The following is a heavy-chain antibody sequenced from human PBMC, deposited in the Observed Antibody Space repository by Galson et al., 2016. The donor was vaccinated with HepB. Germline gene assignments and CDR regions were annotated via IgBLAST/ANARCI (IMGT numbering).Heavy chain of an antibody. CDR2: IIPIFVTT. CDR3: ARWQKFSSSWYQAYYYYYYGMDV. J-gene: IGHJ6*02. Sequence: LVKVSCKASGDSFNTYAFSWVRQAPGEGLEWMGGIIPIFVTTSYAQKFQGRVTITADESTSTVYMELSSLTSEDTAVYYCARWQKFSSSWYQAYYYYYYGMDVWGQGTTVTVSS. CDR1: GDSFNTYA. V-gene: IGHV1-69*13. D-gene: IGHD6-13*01.